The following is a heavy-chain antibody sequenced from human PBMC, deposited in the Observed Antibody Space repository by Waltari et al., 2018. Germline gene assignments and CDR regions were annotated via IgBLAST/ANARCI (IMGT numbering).Heavy chain of an antibody. J-gene: IGHJ1*01. Sequence: QVQLQQWGAGLLKPSETLSLTCAVYGGSFSGYYWSWIRQPPGKGLEWIGEINHSGSTNYNPYRKSRVTISVDMAKNQFSLKLSSVTAADTAVYYCARGTFSRGYFQHWGQGTLVTVSS. CDR2: INHSGST. D-gene: IGHD1-26*01. CDR1: GGSFSGYY. CDR3: ARGTFSRGYFQH. V-gene: IGHV4-34*01.